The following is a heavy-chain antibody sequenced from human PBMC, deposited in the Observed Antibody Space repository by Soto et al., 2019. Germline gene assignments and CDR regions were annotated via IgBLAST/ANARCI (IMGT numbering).Heavy chain of an antibody. J-gene: IGHJ4*02. V-gene: IGHV1-3*05. CDR3: ARAVAVSAYFDY. CDR1: GYTFTGYA. Sequence: QVQLVQSGAEEKKPGASVKVSCKASGYTFTGYAMHWVRQAPGHNLEWMGWINAGNGNTKYSQKFQGRVTFTRDTSASTAYMELSSLRSEDTAVYYCARAVAVSAYFDYWGQGTLVTVSS. D-gene: IGHD6-19*01. CDR2: INAGNGNT.